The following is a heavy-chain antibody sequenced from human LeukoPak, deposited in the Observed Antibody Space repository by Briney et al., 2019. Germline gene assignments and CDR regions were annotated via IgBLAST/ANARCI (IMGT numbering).Heavy chain of an antibody. CDR3: AKYWGSSYNYAHIDY. CDR1: GFTFSTYA. CDR2: ISGSGYDT. J-gene: IGHJ4*02. V-gene: IGHV3-23*01. Sequence: GGSLRLSCAASGFTFSTYAMTWVRRAPGKGLEWVSSISGSGYDTYYADSVKGRFTISRDNSKNTLFLQMNSQRAEDTAVYYCAKYWGSSYNYAHIDYWGQGTLVTVSS. D-gene: IGHD3-16*01.